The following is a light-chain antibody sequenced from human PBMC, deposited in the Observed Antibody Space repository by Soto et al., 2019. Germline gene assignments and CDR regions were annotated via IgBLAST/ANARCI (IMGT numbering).Light chain of an antibody. CDR1: KLGDKY. CDR2: RDT. V-gene: IGLV3-1*01. Sequence: SYELTQPPSVSVSPGQTASITCSGDKLGDKYASWYQQKPGQSPVLVIYRDTKRPSGIPWRFSGSNSGNTATLTISGTPAVDEADYYCQAWDSSIVVFGGGTKLTVL. CDR3: QAWDSSIVV. J-gene: IGLJ2*01.